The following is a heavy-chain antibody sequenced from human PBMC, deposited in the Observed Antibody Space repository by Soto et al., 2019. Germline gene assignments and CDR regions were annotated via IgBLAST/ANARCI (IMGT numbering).Heavy chain of an antibody. V-gene: IGHV3-48*02. D-gene: IGHD6-13*01. CDR3: ARDRRKWRSAAAGGVDY. CDR2: ISSSSSTI. J-gene: IGHJ4*02. Sequence: GGSRRLSCAASGFTFSSCSMNWVRRAPGKELEWVSYISSSSSTIYYADSVKGRFTISRDNAKNSLYLQMNSLRDEDTAVYYCARDRRKWRSAAAGGVDYWGQGTLVTVSS. CDR1: GFTFSSCS.